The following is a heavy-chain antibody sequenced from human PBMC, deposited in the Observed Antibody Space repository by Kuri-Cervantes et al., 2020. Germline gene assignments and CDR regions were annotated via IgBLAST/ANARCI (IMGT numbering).Heavy chain of an antibody. D-gene: IGHD2-2*02. CDR2: ISWNSGSI. J-gene: IGHJ6*02. CDR1: GGSISSYY. V-gene: IGHV3-9*01. CDR3: AKDISSCSSTSCYNYYYYYGMDV. Sequence: LSLTCTVSGGSISSYYWSWIRQPPGKGLEWVSGISWNSGSIGYADSVKGRSTISRDNAKNSLYLQMNSLRAEDTALYYCAKDISSCSSTSCYNYYYYYGMDVRCHGTTVT.